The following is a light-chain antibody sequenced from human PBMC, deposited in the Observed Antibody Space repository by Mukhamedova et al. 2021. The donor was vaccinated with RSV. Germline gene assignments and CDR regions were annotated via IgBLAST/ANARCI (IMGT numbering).Light chain of an antibody. CDR2: DNN. J-gene: IGLJ2*01. V-gene: IGLV1-51*01. CDR1: SSNIGNNY. CDR3: GTWDSSLRRVG. Sequence: TISCSGSSSNIGNNYVSWYQQLPGTAPKLLIYDNNKRPSGIPDRFSGSKSGTSATLGITGLQTGDEADYYCGTWDSSLRRVGFGG.